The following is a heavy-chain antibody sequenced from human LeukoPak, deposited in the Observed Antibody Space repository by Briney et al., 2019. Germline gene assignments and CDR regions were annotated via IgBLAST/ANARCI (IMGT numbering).Heavy chain of an antibody. D-gene: IGHD6-19*01. CDR3: ARDGSGPPYPEGWFDP. V-gene: IGHV4-59*01. CDR2: IYYSGST. Sequence: PSGTLSLTCTVSGGSISSYYWSWIRQPPGKGLAWIGYIYYSGSTNYNPSLKSRVTISVDTSKNQFSLKLSSVTAADTAVYYCARDGSGPPYPEGWFDPWGQGTLVTVSS. CDR1: GGSISSYY. J-gene: IGHJ5*02.